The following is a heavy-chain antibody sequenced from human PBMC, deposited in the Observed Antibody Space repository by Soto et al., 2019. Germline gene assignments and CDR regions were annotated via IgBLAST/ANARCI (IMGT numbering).Heavy chain of an antibody. D-gene: IGHD6-6*01. CDR3: ARQDGEFEYSSSSFWFDP. CDR2: IYPGDSDT. Sequence: GESLTISCKGSGYSFTSYCIGWVRQMPGKGLEWMGIIYPGDSDTRYSPSFQGQVTISADKSISTAYLQWSSLKASDTAMYYCARQDGEFEYSSSSFWFDPWGQGTLVTVSS. J-gene: IGHJ5*02. V-gene: IGHV5-51*01. CDR1: GYSFTSYC.